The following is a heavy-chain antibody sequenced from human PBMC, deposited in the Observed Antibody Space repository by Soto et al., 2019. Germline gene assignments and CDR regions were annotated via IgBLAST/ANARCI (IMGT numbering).Heavy chain of an antibody. Sequence: ASVKVSCKASGGTFSSYTISWVRQAPGQGLEWMGRIIPILGIANYAQKFQGRVTITADKSTSTAYMELSSLRSEDTAVYYCAVGSSGPELEVPFDYWGQGTLVTVSS. CDR3: AVGSSGPELEVPFDY. V-gene: IGHV1-69*02. CDR2: IIPILGIA. CDR1: GGTFSSYT. J-gene: IGHJ4*02. D-gene: IGHD3-10*01.